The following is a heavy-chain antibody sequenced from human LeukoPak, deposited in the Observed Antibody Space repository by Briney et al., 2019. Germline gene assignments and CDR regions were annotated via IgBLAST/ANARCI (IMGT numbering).Heavy chain of an antibody. V-gene: IGHV6-1*01. CDR1: GDSVSSNSVT. CDR2: TYYRSTWYN. CDR3: ARRLTQYDCFDP. J-gene: IGHJ5*02. Sequence: SQTLSLTCAISGDSVSSNSVTWNWIRQSPSRGLEWLGRTYYRSTWYNDYAVSVRGRITVNPDTSKNQFSPHLNSVTPEDTAVYYCARRLTQYDCFDPWGQGILVTVSS. D-gene: IGHD2-2*01.